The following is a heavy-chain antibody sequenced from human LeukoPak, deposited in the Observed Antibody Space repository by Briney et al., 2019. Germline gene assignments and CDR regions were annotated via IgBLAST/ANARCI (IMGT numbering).Heavy chain of an antibody. CDR1: GVSINSGAYS. Sequence: SQTLSLTCTVSGVSINSGAYSWTWIRQLPGKGLEYIGRIYNSGSAHYNPSLQSRLTISVDTSKRQFSLRLSSVTAADTAVYYCAGGENYVGSGDYWGQGILVTVSS. CDR2: IYNSGSA. J-gene: IGHJ4*02. V-gene: IGHV4-31*03. D-gene: IGHD3-10*01. CDR3: AGGENYVGSGDY.